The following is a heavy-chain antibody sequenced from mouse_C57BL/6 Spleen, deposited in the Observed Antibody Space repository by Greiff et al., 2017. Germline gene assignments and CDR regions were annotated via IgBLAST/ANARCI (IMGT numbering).Heavy chain of an antibody. V-gene: IGHV1-54*01. CDR2: INPGSGGT. CDR1: GYAFTNYL. D-gene: IGHD4-1*01. Sequence: QVQLQPSGAELVRPGTSVKVSCKASGYAFTNYLLEWVKQRPGQGLEWIGVINPGSGGTNYNEQFKGKATLTADKSSSTAYMQLSSLTSEDSAVYFCASDLGRDRYFDVGGTGTTVTVSA. CDR3: ASDLGRDRYFDV. J-gene: IGHJ1*03.